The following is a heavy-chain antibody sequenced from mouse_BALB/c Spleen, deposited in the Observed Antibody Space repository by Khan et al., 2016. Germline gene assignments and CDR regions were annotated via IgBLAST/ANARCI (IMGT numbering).Heavy chain of an antibody. J-gene: IGHJ2*01. Sequence: EVKLEESGPSLVKPSQTLSLTCSVTGVSITSGYWNWIRKFPGNKLEYMGYISNSGSTYYNPSLISRISITRDTSKNQSYLQLNSVTTEDTATYYCAGYDGYSFDYWGQGTTLTVSS. CDR2: ISNSGST. D-gene: IGHD2-3*01. CDR1: GVSITSGY. V-gene: IGHV3-8*02. CDR3: AGYDGYSFDY.